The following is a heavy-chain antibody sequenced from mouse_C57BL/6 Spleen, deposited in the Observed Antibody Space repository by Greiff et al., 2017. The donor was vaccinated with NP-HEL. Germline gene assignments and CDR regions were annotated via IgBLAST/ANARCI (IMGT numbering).Heavy chain of an antibody. V-gene: IGHV7-3*01. J-gene: IGHJ3*01. CDR3: ARSTGFAY. CDR1: GFTFTDYY. D-gene: IGHD4-1*02. Sequence: VQLQQSGGGLVQPGGSLSLSCAASGFTFTDYYMSWVRQPPGKALEWLGFIRNKANGYTTEYSASVKGRFTISRDNSQSILYLQMNALRAEDSATYYCARSTGFAYWGQGTLVTVSA. CDR2: IRNKANGYTT.